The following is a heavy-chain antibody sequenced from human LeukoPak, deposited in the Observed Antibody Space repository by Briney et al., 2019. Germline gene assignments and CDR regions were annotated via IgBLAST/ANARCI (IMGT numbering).Heavy chain of an antibody. V-gene: IGHV4-59*08. CDR2: IYYTGST. Sequence: KTSETLSLTCSVSGGSISSLYWSWIRQPPGKGLEWIGYIYYTGSTNYNPSLKSRVTMFVDMSKNQFSLRLSSVTAADTAVYYCARHRAYGSSSPFDYWGQGTLVTVSS. CDR1: GGSISSLY. D-gene: IGHD6-6*01. CDR3: ARHRAYGSSSPFDY. J-gene: IGHJ4*02.